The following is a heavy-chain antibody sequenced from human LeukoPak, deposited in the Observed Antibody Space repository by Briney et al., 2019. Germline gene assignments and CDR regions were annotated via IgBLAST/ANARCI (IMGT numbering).Heavy chain of an antibody. CDR3: GRNARNLGPLY. CDR2: INHSGST. J-gene: IGHJ4*02. Sequence: ASETLSLTCAVSGGSFSGYYWSWIRQPPGKGLEWIGEINHSGSTNYNPSLKSRVTISVDTSKNQFSLKLSSVTAADPAVYYCGRNARNLGPLYGGRGPLVT. V-gene: IGHV4-34*01. CDR1: GGSFSGYY.